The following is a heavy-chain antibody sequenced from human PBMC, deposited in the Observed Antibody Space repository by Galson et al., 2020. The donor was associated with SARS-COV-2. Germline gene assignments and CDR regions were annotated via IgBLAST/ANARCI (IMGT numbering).Heavy chain of an antibody. Sequence: SETLTLPFDAYGGPFRNYYWTWFRQSPAKGLEWLREIHHRGSTNNNPSPKSRVATSADASENQFSLSLSSVTAADTAVYYWARGAEEGRIIVVDPGFYGYMDVWGSGTTVTVSS. D-gene: IGHD2-15*01. J-gene: IGHJ6*03. CDR1: GGPFRNYY. CDR2: IHHRGST. V-gene: IGHV4-34*01. CDR3: ARGAEEGRIIVVDPGFYGYMDV.